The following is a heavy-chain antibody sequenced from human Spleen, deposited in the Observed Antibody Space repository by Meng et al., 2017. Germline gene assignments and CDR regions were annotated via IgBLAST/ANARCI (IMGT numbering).Heavy chain of an antibody. D-gene: IGHD6-13*01. CDR3: ARTMSAVGENWFDP. J-gene: IGHJ5*02. V-gene: IGHV6-1*01. Sequence: QVQLQQPGPGLVKPSQTLSLTCAISGDSVSNNRGAWNWIRQSPSRGLEWLGRTYYRSKWYSDSAVSVKSRITINADTSKNQFSLHLNSVTPEDTAVYYCARTMSAVGENWFDPWGQGSLVTVSS. CDR2: TYYRSKWYS. CDR1: GDSVSNNRGA.